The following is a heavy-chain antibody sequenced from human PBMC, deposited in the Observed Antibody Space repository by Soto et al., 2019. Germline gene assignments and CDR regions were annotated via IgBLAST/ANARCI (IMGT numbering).Heavy chain of an antibody. Sequence: QVQLVESGGGLVQPGGSLRLSCAASGFTFSDYYMSWIRQAPGKGLEWVSYISSSGSTIYSADYEKGRFTTSRDNAKNSLCLQMNSLRAEGTAVYYCASHSSGWYFDCWGQCTLVTLSS. CDR2: ISSSGSTI. CDR1: GFTFSDYY. V-gene: IGHV3-11*01. J-gene: IGHJ4*02. CDR3: ASHSSGWYFDC. D-gene: IGHD6-25*01.